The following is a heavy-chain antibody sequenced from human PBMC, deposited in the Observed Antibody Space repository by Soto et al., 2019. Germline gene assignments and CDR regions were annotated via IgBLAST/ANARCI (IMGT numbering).Heavy chain of an antibody. CDR2: INHSGIT. CDR3: AIGPRMWLAGGGY. J-gene: IGHJ4*02. Sequence: QVQLEQWGAGLLKPSETLSLTCAVYGGSFSGYYWSWIRQPPGKGLEWLGEINHSGITDYNPSLKSRVTISIDTSKNRFSLKLNSVTAAYTAVYYCAIGPRMWLAGGGYWGQGTLVTVSS. D-gene: IGHD6-19*01. V-gene: IGHV4-34*01. CDR1: GGSFSGYY.